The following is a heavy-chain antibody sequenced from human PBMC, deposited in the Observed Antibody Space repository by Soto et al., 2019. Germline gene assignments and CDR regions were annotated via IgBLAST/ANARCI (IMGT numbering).Heavy chain of an antibody. CDR3: ARDQYYYGSWSSNNWCDP. D-gene: IGHD3-10*01. CDR2: ISDYNGNT. V-gene: IGHV1-18*01. J-gene: IGHJ5*02. Sequence: QVQLVQSGAEVKKPGASVKVSCKASGYTFTSYGISWVRQAPGQGLEWMGWISDYNGNTNYAQKLQGRVTMTTDTSTSTAYMELRSLRSDDTAVYYCARDQYYYGSWSSNNWCDPWGQGTLVTVSS. CDR1: GYTFTSYG.